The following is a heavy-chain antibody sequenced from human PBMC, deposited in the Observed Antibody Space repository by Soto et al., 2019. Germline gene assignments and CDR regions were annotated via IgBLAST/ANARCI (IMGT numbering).Heavy chain of an antibody. J-gene: IGHJ4*02. CDR1: GGSISSSSYY. V-gene: IGHV4-39*01. Sequence: SSETLSLTCTVSGGSISSSSYYWGWIRQPPGKGLEWIGSIYYSGSTYYNPSLKSRVTISVDTSKNQFSLKLSSVTAADTAVYYCARHLGLRVHDYWGQGTLVTVSS. CDR2: IYYSGST. CDR3: ARHLGLRVHDY.